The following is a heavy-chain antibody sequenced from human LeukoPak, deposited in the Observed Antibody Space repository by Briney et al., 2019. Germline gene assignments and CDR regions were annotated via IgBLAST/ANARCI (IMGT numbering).Heavy chain of an antibody. CDR2: IWYDGSNK. CDR1: GFTFSSYG. CDR3: AKDHGDIVVVPAATAPDY. J-gene: IGHJ4*02. Sequence: GGSLRLSCAASGFTFSSYGMHWVRQAPGKGLEWVAVIWYDGSNKYHADSVKGRFTISRDNSKNTLYLQMNSLRAEDTAVYYCAKDHGDIVVVPAATAPDYWGQGTLVTVSS. V-gene: IGHV3-33*06. D-gene: IGHD2-2*01.